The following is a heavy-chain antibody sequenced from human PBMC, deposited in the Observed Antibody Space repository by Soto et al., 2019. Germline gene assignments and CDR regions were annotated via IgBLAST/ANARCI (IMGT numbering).Heavy chain of an antibody. CDR1: GFTFSSYD. V-gene: IGHV3-13*01. Sequence: GGSLRLSCAASGFTFSSYDMHWVRQATGKGLEWVSAIGTAGDTYYPGSVKGRFTISRENVKNSLYLQMNSLRAGDTAVYYCARGGYYYDSSGYYFDYWGQGTLVTVSS. J-gene: IGHJ4*02. CDR2: IGTAGDT. CDR3: ARGGYYYDSSGYYFDY. D-gene: IGHD3-22*01.